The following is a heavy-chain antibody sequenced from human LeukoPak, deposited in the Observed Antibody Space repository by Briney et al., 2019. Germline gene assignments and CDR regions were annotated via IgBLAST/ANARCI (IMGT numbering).Heavy chain of an antibody. CDR1: GYTFTGYY. Sequence: ASVKVSCKASGYTFTGYYIHWVRQAPGQGLEWMGWINPNSGGTNYAQKFQGRVTTTRDTSISTAYMELSRLRSDDTAVYYCARCTPGYSSNWFDPWGQGTLVTVSS. CDR2: INPNSGGT. J-gene: IGHJ5*02. CDR3: ARCTPGYSSNWFDP. D-gene: IGHD6-13*01. V-gene: IGHV1-2*02.